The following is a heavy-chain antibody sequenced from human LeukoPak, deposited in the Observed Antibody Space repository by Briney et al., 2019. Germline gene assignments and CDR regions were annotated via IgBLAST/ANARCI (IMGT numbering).Heavy chain of an antibody. CDR1: GGSISSYY. CDR2: IYYSGST. Sequence: SETLSLTCTVSGGSISSYYWSWIRQPPGKGLEWIGYIYYSGSTNYNPSLKSRVTISVDTSKNQFSLKLSSVTAADTAVYYCARVRSVYYGMDVWGKGTMVTVSS. D-gene: IGHD1-26*01. V-gene: IGHV4-59*08. J-gene: IGHJ6*04. CDR3: ARVRSVYYGMDV.